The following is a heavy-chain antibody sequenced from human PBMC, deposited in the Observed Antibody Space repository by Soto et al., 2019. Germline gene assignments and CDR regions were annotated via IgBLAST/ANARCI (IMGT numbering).Heavy chain of an antibody. J-gene: IGHJ4*02. CDR1: GYSFTRYN. CDR2: IGVGDGAT. D-gene: IGHD6-13*01. CDR3: GREEVYTSSYYPTY. V-gene: IGHV1-3*01. Sequence: ASVKVSCKASGYSFTRYNMHWVRQASGQRLEWMGWIGVGDGATQYSQNFWDRVTITRDTSASTAYMELSSLKPEDTAVYYCGREEVYTSSYYPTYWGQGTPVTVSS.